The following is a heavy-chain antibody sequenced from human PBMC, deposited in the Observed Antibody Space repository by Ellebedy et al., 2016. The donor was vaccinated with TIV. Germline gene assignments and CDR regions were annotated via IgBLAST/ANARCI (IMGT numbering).Heavy chain of an antibody. V-gene: IGHV3-74*01. Sequence: GESLKISCAASGFSFSNYWMHWVRQAPGKGLVWVSRVNTDGSSTTYADSVKGRFTISRDNAKNTLYLQMNSLRAEDTAVYYCARNRYCSGGDCYALGYWGQGTLVTVSS. J-gene: IGHJ4*02. CDR1: GFSFSNYW. CDR3: ARNRYCSGGDCYALGY. CDR2: VNTDGSST. D-gene: IGHD2-15*01.